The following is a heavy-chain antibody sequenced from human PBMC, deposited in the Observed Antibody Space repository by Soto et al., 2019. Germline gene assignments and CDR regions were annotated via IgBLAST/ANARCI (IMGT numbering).Heavy chain of an antibody. CDR1: GFTFSDYY. V-gene: IGHV3-11*01. D-gene: IGHD1-1*01. Sequence: GGSLRLSCAASGFTFSDYYMSWIRQAPGKGLEWVSYISSSGSTIYYADSVKGRFTISRDNAKNSLYLQMNSLRAEDTAMYYCAREIVTTGEYYFDSWGQGTLVTVSS. CDR3: AREIVTTGEYYFDS. J-gene: IGHJ4*02. CDR2: ISSSGSTI.